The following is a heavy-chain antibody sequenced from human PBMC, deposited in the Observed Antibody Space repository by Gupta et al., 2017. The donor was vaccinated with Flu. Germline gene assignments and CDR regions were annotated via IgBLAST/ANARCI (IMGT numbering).Heavy chain of an antibody. D-gene: IGHD1-1*01. CDR3: ASGGEYNSNLID. V-gene: IGHV3-74*01. CDR2: IRGDGNII. J-gene: IGHJ4*02. Sequence: TFSSRWMHWVRQAPGKGLMWVSRIRGDGNIINYAEPVRGRFTISRDNSKNTLYLQMDSLRAEDSAVYYCASGGEYNSNLIDWGQGTLVTISS. CDR1: TFSSRW.